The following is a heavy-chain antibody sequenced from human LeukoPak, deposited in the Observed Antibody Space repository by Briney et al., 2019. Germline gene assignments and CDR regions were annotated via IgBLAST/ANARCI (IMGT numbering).Heavy chain of an antibody. CDR3: AREGASYCSSTSCPLGY. D-gene: IGHD2-2*01. Sequence: WETLSLTCAVYGGSFSGYYSSWIRQPPGKGLEWLGEINHSGSTNYNPSLKSRVTISVDTSKNQFSLKLSSVTAADTAVYYCAREGASYCSSTSCPLGYWGQGTLVTVSS. CDR2: INHSGST. J-gene: IGHJ4*02. V-gene: IGHV4-34*01. CDR1: GGSFSGYY.